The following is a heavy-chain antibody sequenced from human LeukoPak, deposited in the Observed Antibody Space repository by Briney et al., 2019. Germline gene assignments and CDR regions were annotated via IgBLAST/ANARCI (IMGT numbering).Heavy chain of an antibody. J-gene: IGHJ4*02. D-gene: IGHD3-22*01. V-gene: IGHV3-74*01. CDR2: ISGDGSIT. CDR1: GFTISGYW. Sequence: QTGGSLRLSCAASGFTISGYWMHWVRQAPGKGLVWVSRISGDGSITAYADSVKGRFTISRDNAKNTLYLQMNSLRVEDTAVYYCARYSSGYGFDYWGQGTLVTVSP. CDR3: ARYSSGYGFDY.